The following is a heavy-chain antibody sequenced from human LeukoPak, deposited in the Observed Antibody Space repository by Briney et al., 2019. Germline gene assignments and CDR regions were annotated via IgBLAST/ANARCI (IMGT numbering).Heavy chain of an antibody. V-gene: IGHV3-30*18. J-gene: IGHJ4*02. D-gene: IGHD3-10*01. Sequence: GRSLRLSCAASGFTFSSYGMHWVRQAPGKGLEWVAVMSYDGSNKYYADSVKGRFTISRDNSKNTLYLQMNSLRAEDTAVYYCAKDLMVRGVTGDYWGQGTLVTVSS. CDR2: MSYDGSNK. CDR3: AKDLMVRGVTGDY. CDR1: GFTFSSYG.